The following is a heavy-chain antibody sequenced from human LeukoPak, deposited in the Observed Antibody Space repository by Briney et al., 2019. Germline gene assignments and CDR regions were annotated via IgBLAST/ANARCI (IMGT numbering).Heavy chain of an antibody. CDR3: AKDVLRFLEWLLDY. CDR1: GFTFSSYG. CDR2: IRCVGSNK. V-gene: IGHV3-30*02. Sequence: GGSLRLSCAASGFTFSSYGMHWVRQAPGKGLEWVAFIRCVGSNKYYADSVKGRFTISRDNSKNTLYLQMNSLRAEDTAVYYCAKDVLRFLEWLLDYWGQGTLVTVSS. J-gene: IGHJ4*02. D-gene: IGHD3-3*01.